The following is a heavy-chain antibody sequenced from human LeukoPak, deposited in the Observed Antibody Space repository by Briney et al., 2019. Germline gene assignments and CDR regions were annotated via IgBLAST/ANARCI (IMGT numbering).Heavy chain of an antibody. J-gene: IGHJ4*02. CDR3: AKSYDSSGYYYGGEYYFDY. V-gene: IGHV3-23*01. D-gene: IGHD3-22*01. CDR2: ISGSAGST. Sequence: GGSLTLSCAASGFTFSSYAMSGVRQAPGKELEWVSAISGSAGSTYYADSVKGRFTISRDNSKNTLYLQMNSLRAEDTAVYYCAKSYDSSGYYYGGEYYFDYWGQGTLVTVSS. CDR1: GFTFSSYA.